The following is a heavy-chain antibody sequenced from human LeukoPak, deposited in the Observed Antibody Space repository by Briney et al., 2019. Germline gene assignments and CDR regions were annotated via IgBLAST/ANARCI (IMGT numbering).Heavy chain of an antibody. CDR2: IWYDGSNK. D-gene: IGHD2-21*02. V-gene: IGHV3-33*01. CDR3: ARGGTYCDGNCKGADF. J-gene: IGHJ4*02. CDR1: GFTFSSYG. Sequence: GRSLRLSCAASGFTFSSYGMHWVRQAPGKGLEWVAVIWYDGSNKYYADSVKGRFTISRDNSKNTLYLQMNSLRAEDTAVYYCARGGTYCDGNCKGADFWGQGTLVTVSS.